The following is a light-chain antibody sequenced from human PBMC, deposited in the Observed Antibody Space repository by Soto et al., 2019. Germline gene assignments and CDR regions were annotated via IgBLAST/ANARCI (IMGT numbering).Light chain of an antibody. V-gene: IGLV2-14*01. CDR2: EVS. CDR3: SSYTTSNTPPYV. Sequence: QSVLTQPASVSGSPGQSITISCTGTSSDTAGYNYVSWYQQHPGKAPKLMIYEVSNRPSGVSNRFSGSQSGNTASLTISGLQAEDEANYYCSSYTTSNTPPYVLGTGTKVTVL. J-gene: IGLJ1*01. CDR1: SSDTAGYNY.